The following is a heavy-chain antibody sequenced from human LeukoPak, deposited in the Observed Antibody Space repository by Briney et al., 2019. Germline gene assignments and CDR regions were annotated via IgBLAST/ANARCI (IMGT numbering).Heavy chain of an antibody. D-gene: IGHD3-10*01. V-gene: IGHV1-69*06. Sequence: SVKVSCKASGGTFSSYAISWVRQAPGQGLEWMGGIIPIFGTANYAQKFQGRVTITADKSTSTAYMELSSLRSEDTAVYYYARARGSTYYYGSGPYYYYGMDVWGKGTTVTVSS. CDR1: GGTFSSYA. CDR3: ARARGSTYYYGSGPYYYYGMDV. CDR2: IIPIFGTA. J-gene: IGHJ6*04.